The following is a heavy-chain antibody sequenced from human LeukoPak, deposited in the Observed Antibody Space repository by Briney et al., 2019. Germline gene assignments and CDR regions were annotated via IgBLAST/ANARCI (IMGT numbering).Heavy chain of an antibody. Sequence: KVDGSEKYYVDAVKGRFTISRDNAKDSLYLQMNGLRAEDTAIYYCARAQWTAFDYYYYMDVWGKGTTVTVSS. CDR2: KVDGSEK. D-gene: IGHD3/OR15-3a*01. CDR3: ARAQWTAFDYYYYMDV. V-gene: IGHV3-7*01. J-gene: IGHJ6*03.